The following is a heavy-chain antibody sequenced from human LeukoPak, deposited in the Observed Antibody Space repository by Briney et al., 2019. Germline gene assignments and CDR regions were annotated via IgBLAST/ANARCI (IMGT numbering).Heavy chain of an antibody. Sequence: GASVKVSCKASVYTFTSYDINWVRQATGQGLEWMGWMNPNSGNTGYAQKFQGRVTMTRNTSISTAYMELSSLRSEETAVYYCAILREYYDFWSGYPYFDHWGPGTLVTVSS. CDR3: AILREYYDFWSGYPYFDH. J-gene: IGHJ4*02. CDR2: MNPNSGNT. D-gene: IGHD3-3*01. V-gene: IGHV1-8*01. CDR1: VYTFTSYD.